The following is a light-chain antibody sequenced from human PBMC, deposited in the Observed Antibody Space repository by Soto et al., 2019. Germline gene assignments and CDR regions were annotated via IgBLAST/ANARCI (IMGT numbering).Light chain of an antibody. V-gene: IGLV2-14*01. CDR1: SSDVGGYNY. CDR3: SSYTGGSTLVV. CDR2: DVS. J-gene: IGLJ2*01. Sequence: QSALTQPASVSGSPGQSITISCTGTSSDVGGYNYVSWYQQHPGKAPKLMIYDVSNRPSGVSNRFSGSKSGNTASLTISGLQADDEADDYCSSYTGGSTLVVFGGGTKLTVL.